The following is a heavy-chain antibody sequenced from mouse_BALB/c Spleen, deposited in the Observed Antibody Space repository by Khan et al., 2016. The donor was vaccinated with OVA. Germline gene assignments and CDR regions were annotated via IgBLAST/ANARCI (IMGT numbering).Heavy chain of an antibody. J-gene: IGHJ4*01. V-gene: IGHV1-4*01. CDR1: GYTFTSNT. D-gene: IGHD2-14*01. CDR2: INPRSDYT. Sequence: VQLQESGAELARPGASVKMSCKTSGYTFTSNTMHWVKQRPGQGLEWIGSINPRSDYTIYSQKFKDKATLTADISSSTAYMQLSSLTSDDAAVYYCTRRTTGYAMDYWGQGTLVTVSA. CDR3: TRRTTGYAMDY.